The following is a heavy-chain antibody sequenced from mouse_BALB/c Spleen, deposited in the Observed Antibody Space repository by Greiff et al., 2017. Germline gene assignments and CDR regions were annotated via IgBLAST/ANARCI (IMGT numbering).Heavy chain of an antibody. CDR1: GYAFTNYL. Sequence: VQLQQSGAELVRPGTSVKVSCKASGYAFTNYLIEWVKQRPGQGLEWIGVINPGSGGTNYNEKFKGKATLTADKSSSTAYMQLSSLTSDDSAVYFCARSDHYGDYAMDYWGQGTSVTVSS. CDR2: INPGSGGT. V-gene: IGHV1-54*01. D-gene: IGHD1-1*01. J-gene: IGHJ4*01. CDR3: ARSDHYGDYAMDY.